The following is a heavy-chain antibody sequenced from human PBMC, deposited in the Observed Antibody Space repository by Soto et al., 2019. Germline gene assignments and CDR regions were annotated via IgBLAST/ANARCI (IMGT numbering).Heavy chain of an antibody. D-gene: IGHD2-2*03. Sequence: GGSLRLSCTASGFTFSSFGMTWVRQAPGKGLEWVSAISGSGESSYYADSVKGRFTISRDNPTNTMYLQINSLRAEDTAVYYCAKVGIGMFSHKHHFEHWGQGTQVTVSS. J-gene: IGHJ4*02. CDR3: AKVGIGMFSHKHHFEH. CDR2: ISGSGESS. CDR1: GFTFSSFG. V-gene: IGHV3-23*01.